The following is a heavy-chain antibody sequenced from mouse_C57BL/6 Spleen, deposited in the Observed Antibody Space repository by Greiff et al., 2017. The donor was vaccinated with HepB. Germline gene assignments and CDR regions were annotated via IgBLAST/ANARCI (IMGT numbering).Heavy chain of an antibody. J-gene: IGHJ3*01. D-gene: IGHD1-1*01. CDR1: GFNIKDYY. CDR3: TTGYYYGSTFAY. V-gene: IGHV14-1*01. CDR2: IDPEDGDT. Sequence: EVQLQQSGAELVRPGASVKLSCTASGFNIKDYYMHWVKQRPEQGLEWIGRIDPEDGDTEYATKFQGKATMTADTSSNTAYLQLSSLTSEDTAVYYCTTGYYYGSTFAYWGQGTLVTVSA.